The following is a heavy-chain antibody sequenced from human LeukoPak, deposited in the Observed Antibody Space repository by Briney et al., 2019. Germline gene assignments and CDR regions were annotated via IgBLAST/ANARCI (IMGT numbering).Heavy chain of an antibody. CDR1: GYDFPSYW. J-gene: IGHJ5*02. V-gene: IGHV5-51*01. Sequence: GESLKISCEGSGYDFPSYWVAWVRQVPGKGLEWLGIIYPGDSTTRYNPSFQGQVTISADKSINTAYLQWSTLRASDTATYYCARLFITLTRSIWGRFDAWGQGTLVTVSS. D-gene: IGHD3-16*01. CDR2: IYPGDSTT. CDR3: ARLFITLTRSIWGRFDA.